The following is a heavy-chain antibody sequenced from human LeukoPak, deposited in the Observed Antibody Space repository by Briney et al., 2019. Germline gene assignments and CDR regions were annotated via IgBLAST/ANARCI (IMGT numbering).Heavy chain of an antibody. CDR2: IYYSGAT. J-gene: IGHJ4*02. CDR1: GGSISNYY. CDR3: ARFGITVVRGGKYYFDY. D-gene: IGHD3-10*01. Sequence: SETLSLTCTVSGGSISNYYWSWIRQPPGKGLEWIGHIYYSGATEYNPSLKSRITISVDTSKNQFSLMLSSVTAADTAVYYCARFGITVVRGGKYYFDYWGQGTLVTVSS. V-gene: IGHV4-59*08.